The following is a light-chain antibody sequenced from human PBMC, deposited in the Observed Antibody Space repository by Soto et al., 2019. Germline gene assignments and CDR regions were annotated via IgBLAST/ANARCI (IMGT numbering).Light chain of an antibody. Sequence: QSVLTQPPSASGTPGQRVTFSCSGGRSNIGSNYVFWYQQFPGTAPKLLIYRNNQRPSGVPDRFSGSKSGTSASLASSGLRSEDEADYYCTAWDDSLYHVVFGGGTKLTVL. CDR1: RSNIGSNY. CDR3: TAWDDSLYHVV. CDR2: RNN. J-gene: IGLJ2*01. V-gene: IGLV1-47*01.